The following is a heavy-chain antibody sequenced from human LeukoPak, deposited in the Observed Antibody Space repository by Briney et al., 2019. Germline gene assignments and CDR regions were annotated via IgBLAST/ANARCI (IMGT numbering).Heavy chain of an antibody. D-gene: IGHD3-22*01. V-gene: IGHV4-39*01. CDR2: LYSSGTT. Sequence: LETLSLTCIVSGGSISSNSYYWGWIRQPPGKGLEWIGSLYSSGTTYYNPSLKSRVTISVDTSKNQFSLKLSSVTAADTAMYYCARRWYYDTSGQEYFQHWGQGTLVTVSS. CDR1: GGSISSNSYY. J-gene: IGHJ1*01. CDR3: ARRWYYDTSGQEYFQH.